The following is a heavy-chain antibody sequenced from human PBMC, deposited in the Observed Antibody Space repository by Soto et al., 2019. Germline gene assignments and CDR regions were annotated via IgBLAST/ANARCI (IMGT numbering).Heavy chain of an antibody. CDR3: AVIGYDLDY. J-gene: IGHJ4*02. CDR2: IIPMFGTA. V-gene: IGHV1-69*06. Sequence: QVQLVQSGAEVKKPGSSVKVSCMGSGDTFHRHALSWVRQAPGQGLEWMGGIIPMFGTANYAQKFQGRVTITADTSTSTAYMELSSLRFEDTAFYYCAVIGYDLDYWGQGTLVAVSS. CDR1: GDTFHRHA. D-gene: IGHD5-12*01.